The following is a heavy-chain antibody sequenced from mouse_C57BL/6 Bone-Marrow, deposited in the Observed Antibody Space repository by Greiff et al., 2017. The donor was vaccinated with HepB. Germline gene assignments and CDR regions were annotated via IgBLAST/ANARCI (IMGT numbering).Heavy chain of an antibody. V-gene: IGHV1-62-2*01. CDR1: GYTFTEYT. Sequence: QVQLQQSGAELVKPGASVKLSCKASGYTFTEYTIHWVKQRSGQGLEWIGWFYPGSGSIKYNEKFKDKATLTADKSSSTVYMELSRLTSEDSAVYFCARHEEYYYGKGDYFDYWGQGTTLTVSS. J-gene: IGHJ2*01. CDR2: FYPGSGSI. CDR3: ARHEEYYYGKGDYFDY. D-gene: IGHD1-1*01.